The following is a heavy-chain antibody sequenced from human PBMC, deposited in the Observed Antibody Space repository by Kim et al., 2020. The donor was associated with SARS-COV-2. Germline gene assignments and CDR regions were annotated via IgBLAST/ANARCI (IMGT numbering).Heavy chain of an antibody. CDR2: IYSGGST. CDR3: ARDYGKEEYYDSSGYGSREGWYPEYYYYGMDV. V-gene: IGHV3-66*02. CDR1: GFTVSSNY. Sequence: GGSLRLSCAASGFTVSSNYMSWVRQAPGKGLEWVSVIYSGGSTYYADSVKGRFTISRDNSKNTLYLQMNSLRAEDTAVYYCARDYGKEEYYDSSGYGSREGWYPEYYYYGMDVWGQGTTVTVSS. J-gene: IGHJ6*02. D-gene: IGHD3-22*01.